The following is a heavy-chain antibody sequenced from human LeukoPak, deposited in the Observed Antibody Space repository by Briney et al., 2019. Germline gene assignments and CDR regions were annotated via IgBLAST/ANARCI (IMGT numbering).Heavy chain of an antibody. CDR2: INHSGST. V-gene: IGHV4-34*01. CDR3: ARHYYSDPFDY. Sequence: PSETLSLTCAVYGGSFSGYYWSWIRQPPGKGLEWIGEINHSGSTNYNPSLKSRVTISVDTSKNQFSLKLSSVTAADTAVYYCARHYYSDPFDYWGQGTLVTVSS. J-gene: IGHJ4*02. D-gene: IGHD4-17*01. CDR1: GGSFSGYY.